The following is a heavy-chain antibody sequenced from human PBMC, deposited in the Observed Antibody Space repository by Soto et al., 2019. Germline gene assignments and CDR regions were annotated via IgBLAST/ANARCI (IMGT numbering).Heavy chain of an antibody. Sequence: ASVKVSCKASGYTFSTYEINWVRRAAGQGLEWMGRMNPDNGNTGYAQKFQDRVTMTRNTSISTAYMELSSLRSDDTAVYYCARGPRESGEWLLFDYWGQGALLTVSS. CDR2: MNPDNGNT. J-gene: IGHJ4*02. V-gene: IGHV1-8*01. CDR3: ARGPRESGEWLLFDY. D-gene: IGHD3-3*01. CDR1: GYTFSTYE.